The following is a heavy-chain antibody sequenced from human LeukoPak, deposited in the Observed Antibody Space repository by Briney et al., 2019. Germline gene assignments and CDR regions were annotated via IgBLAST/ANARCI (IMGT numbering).Heavy chain of an antibody. J-gene: IGHJ4*02. V-gene: IGHV3-7*01. Sequence: GGSLRLSCAASGFTFTTYWMTWVRQAPGKGLEWVANIKQDGSEKYYVDSVKGRFTISRDNARNSLYLQMNSLRAEDTAVYYCAKDERGLDYWGQGTLVTVSS. CDR1: GFTFTTYW. CDR3: AKDERGLDY. CDR2: IKQDGSEK. D-gene: IGHD5-24*01.